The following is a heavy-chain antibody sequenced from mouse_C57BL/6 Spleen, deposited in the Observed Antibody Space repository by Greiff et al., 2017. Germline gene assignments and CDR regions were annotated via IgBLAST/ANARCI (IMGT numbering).Heavy chain of an antibody. Sequence: VQLQQSGAELVKPGASVKMSCKASGYTFTSYWITWVKQRPGQGLEWIGDIYPGSGSTNYNEKFKSKATLTVDTSSSTAYMQLSSLTSEDSAVYYCARKGVTGTYFAYWGQGTLVTVSA. V-gene: IGHV1-55*01. J-gene: IGHJ3*01. CDR3: ARKGVTGTYFAY. CDR2: IYPGSGST. D-gene: IGHD4-1*01. CDR1: GYTFTSYW.